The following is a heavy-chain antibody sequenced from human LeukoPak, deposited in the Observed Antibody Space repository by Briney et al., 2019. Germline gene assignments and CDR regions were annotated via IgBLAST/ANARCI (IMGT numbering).Heavy chain of an antibody. CDR1: GYTFTSYD. CDR3: ARDLAYGDPKSIFDY. V-gene: IGHV1-46*01. J-gene: IGHJ4*02. D-gene: IGHD4-17*01. CDR2: INPSGGST. Sequence: ASVKVSCTASGYTFTSYDINWVRQAPGQGLEWMGIINPSGGSTSYAQKFQGRVTMTRDTSTSTVYMELSSLRSEDTAVYYCARDLAYGDPKSIFDYWGQGTLVTVSS.